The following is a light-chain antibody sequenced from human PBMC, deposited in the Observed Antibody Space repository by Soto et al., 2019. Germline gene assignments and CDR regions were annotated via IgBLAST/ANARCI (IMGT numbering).Light chain of an antibody. J-gene: IGKJ5*01. CDR2: DAS. CDR3: QQRSNSIT. V-gene: IGKV3-11*01. CDR1: QSISAH. Sequence: EIVLTQSPATLSLSPGARATLSFRASQSISAHLSWYPQQPGQPPRLLIYDASNRATGIPARFGGSGSGTDFTLTISSLEPEDFAIYYCQQRSNSITFGQGTRLEIK.